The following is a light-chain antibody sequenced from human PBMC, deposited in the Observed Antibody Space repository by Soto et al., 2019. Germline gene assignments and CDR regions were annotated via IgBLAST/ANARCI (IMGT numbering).Light chain of an antibody. CDR1: SSDVGGYNS. Sequence: SEVTQPASVSGSRGQPITLSCTGTSSDVGGYNSVSWFQQYPGKAPRLVIYDVSDRPSGVSNRISGSKSGNTASLTISGLQAEDEPDYYCNSYTRSGTYVFGAGTKVTVL. CDR3: NSYTRSGTYV. V-gene: IGLV2-14*01. CDR2: DVS. J-gene: IGLJ1*01.